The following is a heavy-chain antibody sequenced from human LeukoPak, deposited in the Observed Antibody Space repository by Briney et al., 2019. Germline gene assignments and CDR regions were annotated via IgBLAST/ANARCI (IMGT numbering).Heavy chain of an antibody. CDR1: GYTFTGYY. Sequence: ASVKVSFKASGYTFTGYYMHWVRQAPGQGLEWMGWINPNSGGTNYAQKFQGRVTMTRDTSISTAYMELSRLRSDDTAVYYCASSGYCSSTSCSTDFDPWGQGTLVTVSS. D-gene: IGHD2-2*03. CDR2: INPNSGGT. V-gene: IGHV1-2*02. J-gene: IGHJ5*02. CDR3: ASSGYCSSTSCSTDFDP.